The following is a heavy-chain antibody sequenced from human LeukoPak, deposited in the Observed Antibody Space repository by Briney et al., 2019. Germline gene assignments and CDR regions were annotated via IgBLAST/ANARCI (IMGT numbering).Heavy chain of an antibody. CDR3: ASKPKGYCTNGVCYSVFDY. CDR1: GGXITSSGHS. Sequence: PSETLSLTCTVSGGXITSSGHSWGWIRQPPGKGLEWTGTIYYTGRTYYNPSLQSRITISVDTSRNQFSLKLSSVTSADTAVYYCASKPKGYCTNGVCYSVFDYWGQGTLVTVSS. CDR2: IYYTGRT. D-gene: IGHD2-8*01. J-gene: IGHJ4*02. V-gene: IGHV4-39*01.